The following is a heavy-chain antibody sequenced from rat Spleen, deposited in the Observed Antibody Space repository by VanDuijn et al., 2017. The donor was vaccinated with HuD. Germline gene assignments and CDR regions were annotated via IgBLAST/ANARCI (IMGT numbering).Heavy chain of an antibody. Sequence: EVQLVESGGGLVQPGRSLKLSCAASGFTFSNYYMAWVRQAPTKGLEWVAYISTGGGSTYYRDSVKGRFTISRDNAKSTLYLQMDSLRSEDTATYYCTTALNYPEYFDFWGPGTMVTVSS. D-gene: IGHD1-4*01. CDR3: TTALNYPEYFDF. CDR2: ISTGGGST. J-gene: IGHJ1*01. V-gene: IGHV5-27*01. CDR1: GFTFSNYY.